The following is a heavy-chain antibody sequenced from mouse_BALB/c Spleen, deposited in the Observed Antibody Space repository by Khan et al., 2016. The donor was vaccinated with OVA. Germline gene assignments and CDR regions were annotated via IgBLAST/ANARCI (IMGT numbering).Heavy chain of an antibody. D-gene: IGHD1-1*01. CDR1: GYIFTSYM. Sequence: QVRLQQSGAELARPGASVKMFCKASGYIFTSYMMQWVKQRPGQGLEWIGDINPSSGYNNYNQKFKDKATLTADKSSSTAYMQLSNLTAEDSAVYYCTRGGYGSFGYWGQGTLVTVSA. V-gene: IGHV1-4*01. J-gene: IGHJ3*01. CDR2: INPSSGYN. CDR3: TRGGYGSFGY.